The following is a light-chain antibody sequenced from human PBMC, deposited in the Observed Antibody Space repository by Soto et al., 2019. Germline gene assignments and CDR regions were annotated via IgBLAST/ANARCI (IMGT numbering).Light chain of an antibody. V-gene: IGKV1-5*01. Sequence: DIQMTQSPSSLSASVGDGVTITCRASQTISRWLAWYQQKPGRAPKLLIYDASTLESGVPSRFSGSGSETKFTLTISRLQPDDFATYFCHSRAFGQGTRLEIK. J-gene: IGKJ5*01. CDR1: QTISRW. CDR3: HSRA. CDR2: DAS.